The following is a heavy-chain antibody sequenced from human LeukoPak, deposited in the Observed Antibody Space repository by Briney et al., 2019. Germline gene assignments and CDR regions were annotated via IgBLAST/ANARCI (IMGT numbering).Heavy chain of an antibody. Sequence: WETLALPCTVSGGPISSYYWSWIRQPPGEGLEWIGYIDYTGSTDNNPPLKRRLTLSVDTSKNQLPLKLISVTAGHGAVYYCPRGVARSSKFHFSYPLHHWGQGPLVPVPS. D-gene: IGHD6-6*01. V-gene: IGHV4-59*12. CDR2: IDYTGST. CDR3: PRGVARSSKFHFSYPLHH. J-gene: IGHJ5*02. CDR1: GGPISSYY.